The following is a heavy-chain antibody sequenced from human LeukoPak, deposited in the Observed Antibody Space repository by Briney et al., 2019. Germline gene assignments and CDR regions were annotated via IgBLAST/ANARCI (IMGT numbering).Heavy chain of an antibody. CDR2: IYPGDSDT. D-gene: IGHD3-9*01. CDR1: GYSFTSYW. V-gene: IGHV5-51*01. Sequence: GESLKISCKGSGYSFTSYWIGWVGQMPGKGLEWMGIIYPGDSDTRYSPSFQGQVTISADKSISTAYLQWSSLKASDTAMYYCARRLYDILTGYQGGFDYWGQGTLVTVSS. J-gene: IGHJ4*02. CDR3: ARRLYDILTGYQGGFDY.